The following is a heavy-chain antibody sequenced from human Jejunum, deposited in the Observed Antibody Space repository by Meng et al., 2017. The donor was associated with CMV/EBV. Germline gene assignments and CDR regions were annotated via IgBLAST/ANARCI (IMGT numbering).Heavy chain of an antibody. J-gene: IGHJ4*02. V-gene: IGHV3-30-3*01. CDR3: ARDIYYYVIDESDDSYYNTGSDY. Sequence: MHWVRQAPGKGVEWVAVISNDGSSTYYAESVKGRFTISSDNSNTMLHLQMNRLRADDTAVYYCARDIYYYVIDESDDSYYNTGSDYWGQGTLVTVSS. D-gene: IGHD3-10*02. CDR2: ISNDGSST.